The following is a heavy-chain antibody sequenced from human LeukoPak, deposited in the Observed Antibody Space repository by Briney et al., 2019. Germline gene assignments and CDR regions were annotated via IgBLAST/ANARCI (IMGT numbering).Heavy chain of an antibody. CDR1: GGSISSYY. CDR3: ARQDSYGSTFDY. Sequence: SETLSLTCTVSGGSISSYYWSWIRQPPGKGLEWIGYIYYSGSTNYNPSLKSRVTISVDTSKNQFSPKLSSVTAADTAVYYCARQDSYGSTFDYWGQGTLVTVSS. J-gene: IGHJ4*02. D-gene: IGHD5-18*01. CDR2: IYYSGST. V-gene: IGHV4-59*08.